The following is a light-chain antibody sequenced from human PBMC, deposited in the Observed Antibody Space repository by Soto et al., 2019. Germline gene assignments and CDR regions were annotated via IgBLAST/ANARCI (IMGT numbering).Light chain of an antibody. CDR3: AAWDDNLNVVV. CDR1: STNIGGNY. CDR2: ETY. Sequence: QSVVTQTPSASGTPGQRVTFSCSGGSTNIGGNYVSWFQQLPGMAPKLLIYETYKRPSGVPDRFSGSKSGTSASLAISGLQSEDEADYYCAAWDDNLNVVVFGGGTKVTAL. J-gene: IGLJ3*02. V-gene: IGLV1-44*01.